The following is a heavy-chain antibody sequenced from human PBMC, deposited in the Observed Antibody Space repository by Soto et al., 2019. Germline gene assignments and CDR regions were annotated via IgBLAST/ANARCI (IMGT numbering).Heavy chain of an antibody. CDR2: INPSGGST. D-gene: IGHD4-17*01. V-gene: IGHV1-46*01. CDR3: AREATTVTMVY. J-gene: IGHJ4*02. Sequence: QVQLVQSGAEVKKPGASVKVSCKASGYTFTSYYMHWVRQAPGQGLEWMGIINPSGGSTSYAQKCQGRVTMTRDTSTSTVYMELSSLRSEDTAVYYCAREATTVTMVYWGQGTLVTVSS. CDR1: GYTFTSYY.